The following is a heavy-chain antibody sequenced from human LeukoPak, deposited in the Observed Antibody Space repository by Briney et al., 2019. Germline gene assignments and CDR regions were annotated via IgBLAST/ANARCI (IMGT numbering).Heavy chain of an antibody. CDR2: IQNSATF. CDR3: ARLLGYCSDYNCPAWGS. D-gene: IGHD2-15*01. Sequence: PSETLSLTCSVSGGSITSTGYYWGWLRQSPGQGLEWIGNIQNSATFYYNPSLKSRVTISVDMSKNQFSLKLSSATAADTAVYYCARLLGYCSDYNCPAWGSWGLGTLVTVSS. V-gene: IGHV4-39*01. J-gene: IGHJ4*02. CDR1: GGSITSTGYY.